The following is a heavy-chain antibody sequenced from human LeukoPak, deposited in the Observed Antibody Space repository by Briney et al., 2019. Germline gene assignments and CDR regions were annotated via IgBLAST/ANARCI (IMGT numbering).Heavy chain of an antibody. CDR2: IYYSGST. V-gene: IGHV4-61*05. CDR1: GGSISSSSYY. Sequence: PSETLSLTCTVSGGSISSSSYYWGWIRQPPGKGLEWIGYIYYSGSTNYNPSLKSRVTISIDTSKNQFSLKLSSVTAADTAVYYCARRSGHYEYFDYWGQGTLVTVSS. J-gene: IGHJ4*02. CDR3: ARRSGHYEYFDY. D-gene: IGHD4-17*01.